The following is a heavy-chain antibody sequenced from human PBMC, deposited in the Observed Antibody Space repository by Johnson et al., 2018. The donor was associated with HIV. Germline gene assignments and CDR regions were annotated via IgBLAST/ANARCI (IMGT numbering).Heavy chain of an antibody. CDR2: IYSGGST. CDR3: ARDSTVAHDAFDI. CDR1: GFTVSSNY. D-gene: IGHD4-23*01. V-gene: IGHV3-53*01. J-gene: IGHJ3*02. Sequence: VQVVESGGGLIQPGGSLRLSCAASGFTVSSNYMSWVRQAPGKGLEWVSVIYSGGSTYYADSVKGRFTISRDTSKNTLYLQMNSLRAEDTALYYCARDSTVAHDAFDIWGQGTMVTVSS.